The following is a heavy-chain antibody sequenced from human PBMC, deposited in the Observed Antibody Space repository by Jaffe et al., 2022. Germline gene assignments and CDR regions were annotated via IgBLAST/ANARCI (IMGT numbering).Heavy chain of an antibody. D-gene: IGHD3-10*01. V-gene: IGHV4-4*02. CDR2: IYHSGST. Sequence: QVQLQESGPGLVKPSGTLSLTCAVSGGSISSSNWWSWIRQPPGKGLEWIGEIYHSGSTNYNPSLKSRVTISVDKSKNQFSLKLSSVTAADTAVYYCARNKPGPGITMVRGVKGYFDYWGQGTLVTVSS. J-gene: IGHJ4*02. CDR1: GGSISSSNW. CDR3: ARNKPGPGITMVRGVKGYFDY.